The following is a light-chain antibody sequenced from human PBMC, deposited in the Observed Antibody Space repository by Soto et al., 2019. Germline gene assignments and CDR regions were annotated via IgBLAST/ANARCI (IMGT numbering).Light chain of an antibody. CDR1: QSVSSY. CDR2: DAS. V-gene: IGKV3-11*01. Sequence: EIVLTRSPGTLSLSPGERATLSCRASQSVSSYLAWYQQKPGQAPRLLIYDASNRATGIPARFSGSGSGTDFTLTISSLEPEDFAVYYCQQRSNRITFGQGTRLEIK. CDR3: QQRSNRIT. J-gene: IGKJ5*01.